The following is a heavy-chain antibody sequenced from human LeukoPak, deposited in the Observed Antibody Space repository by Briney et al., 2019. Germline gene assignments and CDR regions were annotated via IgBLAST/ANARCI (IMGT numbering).Heavy chain of an antibody. D-gene: IGHD3-9*01. CDR1: GYSFSLFW. CDR3: ARRPDILTAGDY. V-gene: IGHV5-51*01. J-gene: IGHJ4*02. CDR2: IYPGDSDT. Sequence: GESLKISCRGSGYSFSLFWIAWVRQMPGKGLEWMGIIYPGDSDTRYSPSFQGQVTISADKSISTAYLRWSSLKASDTAIYYCARRPDILTAGDYWGQGTLVTVSS.